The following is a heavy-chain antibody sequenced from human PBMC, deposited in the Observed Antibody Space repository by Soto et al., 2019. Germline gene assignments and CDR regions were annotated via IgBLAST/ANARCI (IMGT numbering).Heavy chain of an antibody. J-gene: IGHJ4*02. CDR3: AKDQAYTTSYYFDY. D-gene: IGHD4-4*01. CDR2: ISGSGGST. Sequence: RKGLEWVSAISGSGGSTYYADSVKGRFTISRDNSKNTLYLQMNSLRAEDTAVYYCAKDQAYTTSYYFDYWGQGTLVTVSS. V-gene: IGHV3-23*01.